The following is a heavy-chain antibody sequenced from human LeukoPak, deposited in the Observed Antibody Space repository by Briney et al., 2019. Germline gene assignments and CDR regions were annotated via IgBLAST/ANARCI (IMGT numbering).Heavy chain of an antibody. Sequence: ASVKVSCKASGGTFNSYDISWVRQAPGQGLEWMGGIIPIFATTNHAQKFQGRVTITTDESRTTAYMELSSLRSEDTAVYYCARGGWVQQKYYMDVWGKGTTVTVSS. CDR1: GGTFNSYD. D-gene: IGHD5-24*01. CDR3: ARGGWVQQKYYMDV. CDR2: IIPIFATT. V-gene: IGHV1-69*05. J-gene: IGHJ6*03.